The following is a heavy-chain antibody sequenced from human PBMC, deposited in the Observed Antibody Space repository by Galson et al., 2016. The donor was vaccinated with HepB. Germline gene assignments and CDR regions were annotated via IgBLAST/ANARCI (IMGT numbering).Heavy chain of an antibody. CDR1: GGSISSYY. V-gene: IGHV4-59*01. Sequence: ETLSLTCTVSGGSISSYYWSWIRQPPGKKLEWIGYIYYSGSTNYNPSLKSRVTISVDTSKNRFSLKLSSVTAADTAVYYCARENFSGFSYGSPTFDYWGQGTPVTVSS. J-gene: IGHJ4*02. CDR3: ARENFSGFSYGSPTFDY. CDR2: IYYSGST. D-gene: IGHD5-18*01.